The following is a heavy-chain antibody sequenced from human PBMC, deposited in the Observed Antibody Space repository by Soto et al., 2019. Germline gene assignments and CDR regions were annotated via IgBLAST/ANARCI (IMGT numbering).Heavy chain of an antibody. CDR3: PRAPHYYDSSGKDY. Sequence: SETMSLTCSVSVYSISSGYYWGWIRQPPGKGLEWIGSIYHSGSTYYNPSLKSRVTISVDTSKNQFSLKLSSVTAADTAGYYCPRAPHYYDSSGKDYWGPGTRGTLSS. CDR2: IYHSGST. D-gene: IGHD3-22*01. V-gene: IGHV4-38-2*02. J-gene: IGHJ4*02. CDR1: VYSISSGYY.